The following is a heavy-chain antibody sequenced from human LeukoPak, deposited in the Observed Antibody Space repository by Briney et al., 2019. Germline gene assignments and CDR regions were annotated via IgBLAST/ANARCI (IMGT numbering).Heavy chain of an antibody. Sequence: GRSLRLSCAASGFTLSNYGMHWVRQAPGKGLEWVAVISYEGSDKYYADFVKGRFTISRDNSKNTLYLQMNSLGAYDTAVYYCARDYYDSSGYYFLDYWGQGTLVTVSS. D-gene: IGHD3-22*01. J-gene: IGHJ4*02. CDR3: ARDYYDSSGYYFLDY. V-gene: IGHV3-30*03. CDR1: GFTLSNYG. CDR2: ISYEGSDK.